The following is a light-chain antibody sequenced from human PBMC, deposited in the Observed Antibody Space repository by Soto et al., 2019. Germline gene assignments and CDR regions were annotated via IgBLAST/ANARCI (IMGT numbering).Light chain of an antibody. Sequence: QSALTQPASVTGSPGQSITISCTGTSSDVGAFNYVSWYQQHPAKDPKVMIYDVSNRPSGISYRFSGSKSGNTASLTISGLQAEDEADYYCVSYTTINTYVFGTGTKLTVL. J-gene: IGLJ1*01. V-gene: IGLV2-14*03. CDR2: DVS. CDR1: SSDVGAFNY. CDR3: VSYTTINTYV.